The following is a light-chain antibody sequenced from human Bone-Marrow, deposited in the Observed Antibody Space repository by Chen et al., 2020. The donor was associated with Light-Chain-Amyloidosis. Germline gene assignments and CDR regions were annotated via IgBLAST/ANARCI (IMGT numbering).Light chain of an antibody. CDR2: DDS. CDR1: NLGSTS. Sequence: SYVLTPPSSVSVAPGPTAQLACGGNNLGSTSVHWYQQTPGQAPLLVGYDDSDRPSGIPERLSGSNSGNTATLTISRVEAGDEADYDCQVWDRSSDRPVFGGGTKLTVL. J-gene: IGLJ3*02. V-gene: IGLV3-21*02. CDR3: QVWDRSSDRPV.